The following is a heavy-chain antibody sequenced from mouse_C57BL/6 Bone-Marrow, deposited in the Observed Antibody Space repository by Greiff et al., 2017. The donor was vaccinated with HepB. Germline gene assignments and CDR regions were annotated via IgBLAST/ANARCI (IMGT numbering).Heavy chain of an antibody. CDR1: GFTFSDYG. Sequence: EVKLMESGGGLVKPGGSLKLSCAASGFTFSDYGMHWVRQAPEKGLEWVVYISSGSSTIYYADTVKGRFTISRDNAKNTLFLQMTSLRSEDTAMYYCARGTGTEYFDVWGTGTTVTVSS. J-gene: IGHJ1*03. CDR2: ISSGSSTI. V-gene: IGHV5-17*01. D-gene: IGHD4-1*01. CDR3: ARGTGTEYFDV.